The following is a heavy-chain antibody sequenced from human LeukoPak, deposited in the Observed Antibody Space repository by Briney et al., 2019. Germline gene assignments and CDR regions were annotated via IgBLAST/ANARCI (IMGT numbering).Heavy chain of an antibody. Sequence: GGSLRLSCAASGFTFGPYGMHWVRQAPGKGLEWVAFIRYDGTNKYYGDSVKGRFTISRDNSKNTLYLQMNSLRVEDTAVYYCAKDSRGYSGHDRFDSWGQGTLVTVSS. J-gene: IGHJ4*02. CDR3: AKDSRGYSGHDRFDS. CDR1: GFTFGPYG. V-gene: IGHV3-30*02. D-gene: IGHD5-12*01. CDR2: IRYDGTNK.